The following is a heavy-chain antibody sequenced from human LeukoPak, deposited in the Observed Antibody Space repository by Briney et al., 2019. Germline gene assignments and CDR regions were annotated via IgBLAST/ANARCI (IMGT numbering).Heavy chain of an antibody. CDR3: ATGASYSRDSSGYYYFDY. V-gene: IGHV1-24*01. CDR2: FDPEDGET. CDR1: GYTLTELS. Sequence: ASVKVSCKVSGYTLTELSMHWVRQAPGKGLEWMGGFDPEDGETIYAQKFQGRVTMTEDTSTDTAYMELSSLRSEDTAVYYCATGASYSRDSSGYYYFDYWGQGTLVTVSS. D-gene: IGHD3-22*01. J-gene: IGHJ4*02.